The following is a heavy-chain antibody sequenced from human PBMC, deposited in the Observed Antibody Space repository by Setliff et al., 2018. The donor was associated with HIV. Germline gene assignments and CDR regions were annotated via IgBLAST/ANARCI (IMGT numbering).Heavy chain of an antibody. CDR3: ARQTYYYDNSGHNWFDP. D-gene: IGHD3-22*01. Sequence: PSETLSLTCFVSGVSISDHYWGWIRQPPGKGLEWIGYIYSSGTTQYNPSVESRVTMSLDTSRDQFSLNLRSVTAADTAVYFCARQTYYYDNSGHNWFDPWGQGTLVTVSS. CDR1: GVSISDHY. J-gene: IGHJ5*02. V-gene: IGHV4-4*09. CDR2: IYSSGTT.